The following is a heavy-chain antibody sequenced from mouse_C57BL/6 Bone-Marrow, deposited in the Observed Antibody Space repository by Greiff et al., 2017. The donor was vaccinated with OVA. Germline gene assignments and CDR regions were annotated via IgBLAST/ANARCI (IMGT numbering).Heavy chain of an antibody. CDR1: GFTFSSYA. Sequence: EVHLVESGGGLVKPGGSLKLSCAASGFTFSSYAMSWVRQTPEKRLEWVATISDGGSYTYYPDNVKGRFTISRDNAKNNLYLQMSHLKSEDTAMYYCARDRGLWYWGRGTSVTVSS. CDR3: ARDRGLWY. D-gene: IGHD1-1*02. V-gene: IGHV5-4*01. CDR2: ISDGGSYT. J-gene: IGHJ4*01.